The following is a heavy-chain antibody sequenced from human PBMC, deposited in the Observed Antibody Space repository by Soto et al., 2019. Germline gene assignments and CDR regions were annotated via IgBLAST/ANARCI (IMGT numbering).Heavy chain of an antibody. CDR3: ARDRSTHGFDY. CDR2: VSFDGSKK. CDR1: GFNFSSYA. Sequence: PVWPLRVSWTASGFNFSSYAMNWVRQAPGKGLKWVSIVSFDGSKKFYADSVKGRFTISRDNSKNSVFLQMDSLRREDTAVYYCARDRSTHGFDYWGQGTLVTVSS. J-gene: IGHJ4*02. V-gene: IGHV3-30-3*01.